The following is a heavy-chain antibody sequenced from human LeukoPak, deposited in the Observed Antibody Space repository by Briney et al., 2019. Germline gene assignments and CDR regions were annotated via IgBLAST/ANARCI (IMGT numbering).Heavy chain of an antibody. CDR2: IKRKSDGGTT. V-gene: IGHV3-15*01. Sequence: PGGSLRLSCTVSGFNVSSNSMSWVRQAPGKGLEWVGRIKRKSDGGTTDYAAPVKGRFTISRDDSKNTLYLQMNSLKTEDTAVYYCTSGAMLVSWGQGTLVTVSS. CDR3: TSGAMLVS. D-gene: IGHD3-22*01. CDR1: GFNVSSNS. J-gene: IGHJ5*02.